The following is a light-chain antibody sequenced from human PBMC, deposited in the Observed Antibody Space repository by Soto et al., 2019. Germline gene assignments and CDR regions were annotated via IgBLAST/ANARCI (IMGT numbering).Light chain of an antibody. V-gene: IGKV3-11*01. J-gene: IGKJ5*01. CDR3: QQRSNWPPIT. CDR1: QSVSSY. Sequence: IVLTQSPGTVSLSPLEIATLSCMASQSVSSYLAWYQQKPGQAPRLLIYDASNRATGIPARFSGSGSGTDFTLTISSLEPEDFAVYYCQQRSNWPPITFGQGTRLEIK. CDR2: DAS.